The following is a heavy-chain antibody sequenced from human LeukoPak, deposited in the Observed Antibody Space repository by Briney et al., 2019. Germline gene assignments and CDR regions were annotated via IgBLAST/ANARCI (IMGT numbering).Heavy chain of an antibody. Sequence: ASVKVSCKASGYTFTSYYMHWVRQAPGQGLEWMGIINPTTGDTTYAQKFQGRLTMTRDMSTSTVYMELSSLTSEDTAVYYCAADSCSGGSCYEAYHYYGIDVWGQGTTVTVSS. CDR1: GYTFTSYY. CDR3: AADSCSGGSCYEAYHYYGIDV. D-gene: IGHD2-15*01. J-gene: IGHJ6*02. V-gene: IGHV1-46*01. CDR2: INPTTGDT.